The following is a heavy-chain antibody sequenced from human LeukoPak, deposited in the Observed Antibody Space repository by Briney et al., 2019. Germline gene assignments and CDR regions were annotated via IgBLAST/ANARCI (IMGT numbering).Heavy chain of an antibody. CDR3: ARGSTSGYSSRWYFDY. CDR1: GGSISSSSYY. Sequence: PSETLSLTCTVSGGSISSSSYYWGWIRQPPGKGLEWIGSIYYSGSTYYNPSLKSRVTISVDTSKNQFSLKLSSVTAADTAVYYCARGSTSGYSSRWYFDYWGQGTLVTVSS. J-gene: IGHJ4*02. D-gene: IGHD6-13*01. CDR2: IYYSGST. V-gene: IGHV4-39*07.